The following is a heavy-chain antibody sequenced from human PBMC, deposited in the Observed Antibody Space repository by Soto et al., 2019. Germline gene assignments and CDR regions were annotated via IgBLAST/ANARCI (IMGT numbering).Heavy chain of an antibody. CDR3: ARDSPYSSGWYGTRGNDY. V-gene: IGHV1-18*01. J-gene: IGHJ4*02. CDR2: ISAYNGNT. CDR1: GYTFTSYG. D-gene: IGHD6-19*01. Sequence: ASVKVSCKASGYTFTSYGISWVRQAPGQGLEWMGWISAYNGNTNYAQKLQGRVTMTTDTSTSTAYMELRSLRSDDTAVYYCARDSPYSSGWYGTRGNDYWGQGTLVTVSS.